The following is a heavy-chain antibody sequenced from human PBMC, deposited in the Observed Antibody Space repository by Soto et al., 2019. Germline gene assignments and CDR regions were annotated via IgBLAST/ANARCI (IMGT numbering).Heavy chain of an antibody. CDR2: ISGSGGST. Sequence: EVQLLESGGGLVQPGGSLRLSCAAAGFTFSSYAMRWVRQAPGKGLEWVSAISGSGGSTYYADSVKGRFTISRDNSKHTLYLQMNSLRAEDTAVYYCARRGPGTYFDYWGQGTLVTVSS. CDR3: ARRGPGTYFDY. J-gene: IGHJ4*02. CDR1: GFTFSSYA. V-gene: IGHV3-23*01. D-gene: IGHD6-13*01.